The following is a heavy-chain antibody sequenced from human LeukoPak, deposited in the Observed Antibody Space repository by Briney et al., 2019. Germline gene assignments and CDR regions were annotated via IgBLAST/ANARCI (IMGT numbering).Heavy chain of an antibody. V-gene: IGHV3-11*01. Sequence: PGGSLRLSCAASGFTFSDYYMSWIRQAPGKGLEWVSYISSSGSTIYYADSVQGRFTISRDNAKNSLYLQMNNLRVEDMALYYCVKGSGSGWPYWYFDLCGRGTLVTVSS. CDR2: ISSSGSTI. D-gene: IGHD6-19*01. CDR1: GFTFSDYY. J-gene: IGHJ2*01. CDR3: VKGSGSGWPYWYFDL.